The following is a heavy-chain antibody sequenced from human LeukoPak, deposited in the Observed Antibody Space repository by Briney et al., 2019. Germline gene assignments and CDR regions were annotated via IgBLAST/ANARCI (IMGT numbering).Heavy chain of an antibody. V-gene: IGHV3-23*01. J-gene: IGHJ4*02. CDR1: GFFFNTNA. Sequence: PGGSLRLSCAASGFFFNTNAMSWVRQAPGKGLEWVSAISGSGDNTYYADSVKGRFTVSRDNSKNTLYVQMKSLRAEDTAVYYCAKDFVVVPGNVNYFDYWGQGTLVTVSS. D-gene: IGHD2-21*02. CDR3: AKDFVVVPGNVNYFDY. CDR2: ISGSGDNT.